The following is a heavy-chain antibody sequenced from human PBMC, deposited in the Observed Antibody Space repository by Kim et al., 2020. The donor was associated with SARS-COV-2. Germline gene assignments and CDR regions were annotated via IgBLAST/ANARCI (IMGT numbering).Heavy chain of an antibody. V-gene: IGHV4-34*01. J-gene: IGHJ4*02. CDR3: ARGVNTRSKRGKYYFDY. Sequence: LKSRVTISVDTSKNQFSLKLSSVTAADTAVYYCARGVNTRSKRGKYYFDYWGQGTLVTVSS. D-gene: IGHD3-22*01.